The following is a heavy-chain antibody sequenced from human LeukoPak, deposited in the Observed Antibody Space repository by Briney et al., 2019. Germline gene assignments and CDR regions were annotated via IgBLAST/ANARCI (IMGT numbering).Heavy chain of an antibody. CDR1: GGSISSYY. CDR3: ARWGLWFGELRDPDANYGMDV. V-gene: IGHV4-59*01. J-gene: IGHJ6*02. CDR2: IYYSGST. Sequence: SETLSLTCTVSGGSISSYYWSWIRQPPGKGLEWIGYIYYSGSTNYNPSLKSRVTISVDTTKNQFSLKLSSVTAADTAVYYCARWGLWFGELRDPDANYGMDVWGQGTTVTVSS. D-gene: IGHD3-10*01.